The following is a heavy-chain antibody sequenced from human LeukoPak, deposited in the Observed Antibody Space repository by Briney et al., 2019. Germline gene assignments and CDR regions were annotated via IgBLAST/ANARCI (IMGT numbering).Heavy chain of an antibody. CDR2: INVYNGNT. J-gene: IGHJ4*02. D-gene: IGHD1-1*01. V-gene: IGHV1-18*01. Sequence: ASVKVSCKASGYTFSSYGISWVPQAPGQGLECMGWINVYNGNTNYAQKVRDRVTMTTDTSTSTAFMELRSQRSDGTAEYYCPRRSTTPALFHFDYRGQGTLVTVSS. CDR1: GYTFSSYG. CDR3: PRRSTTPALFHFDY.